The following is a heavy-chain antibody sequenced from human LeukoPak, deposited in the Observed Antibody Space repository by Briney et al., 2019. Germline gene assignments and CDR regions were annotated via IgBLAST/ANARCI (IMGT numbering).Heavy chain of an antibody. CDR1: GFTVSDNY. D-gene: IGHD5-12*01. Sequence: GGSLRLSCAASGFTVSDNYMNWVRQAPGKGLEWVSVIYGGGSTYYADSVKGRFTISRDNSKNALFLQMNSLRAEDTAVYYCARAGELAHSGHDWGQGTLVTVSS. J-gene: IGHJ4*02. CDR2: IYGGGST. V-gene: IGHV3-53*01. CDR3: ARAGELAHSGHD.